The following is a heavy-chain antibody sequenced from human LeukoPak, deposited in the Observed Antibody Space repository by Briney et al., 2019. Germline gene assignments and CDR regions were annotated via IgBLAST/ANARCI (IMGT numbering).Heavy chain of an antibody. D-gene: IGHD1-26*01. CDR3: ARGGAHGMDV. Sequence: GGSLRLSCAASGFTFSDYYMTWIRQAPGKGLEWVSYISGVASDIYYADSVKGRFTMSRDNAKKSVYLQMNSLRAEDTAVYYCARGGAHGMDVWGLGTTVTVSS. CDR1: GFTFSDYY. J-gene: IGHJ6*02. CDR2: ISGVASDI. V-gene: IGHV3-11*01.